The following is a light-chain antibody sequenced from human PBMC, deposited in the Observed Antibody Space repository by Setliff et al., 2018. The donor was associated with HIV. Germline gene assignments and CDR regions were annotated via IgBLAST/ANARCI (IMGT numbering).Light chain of an antibody. Sequence: QSALTQPASVSGSPGQSITISCTGTSSDVGLYNFVSWYQQHPGKVPKLIIYDVTNRPSGISHRFSCAKSGNTASLTISGLQADDEADYYCSSFRTSRKFVFGTGTKVTVL. CDR1: SSDVGLYNF. V-gene: IGLV2-14*01. J-gene: IGLJ1*01. CDR2: DVT. CDR3: SSFRTSRKFV.